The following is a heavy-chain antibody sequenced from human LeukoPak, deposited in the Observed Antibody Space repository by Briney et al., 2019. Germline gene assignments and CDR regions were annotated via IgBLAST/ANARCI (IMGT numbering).Heavy chain of an antibody. J-gene: IGHJ6*03. CDR3: ARDRDYYGSGSYYNVHYYYYMDV. CDR2: FYYSGST. D-gene: IGHD3-10*01. CDR1: GGSISSGSFY. V-gene: IGHV4-39*02. Sequence: PSETLSLSCTVSGGSISSGSFYWGWIRQPPGKGLEWIGSFYYSGSTYYNPSLKSRVTISVDTSKNQFSLKLSSVTAADTAVYYCARDRDYYGSGSYYNVHYYYYMDVWGKGTTVTVSS.